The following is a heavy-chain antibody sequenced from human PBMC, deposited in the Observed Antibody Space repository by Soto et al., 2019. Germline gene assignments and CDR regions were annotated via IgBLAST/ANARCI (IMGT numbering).Heavy chain of an antibody. Sequence: PSETLSLTCTVSGGSVSSGSYYWSWIRQPPGKGLEWIGYIYYSGSTNYNPSLKSRVTISVDTSKNQFSLKLSSVTAADTAVYYCARDSVGYDILTGYYGPTYYYYGMDVWGQGTTVTVSS. J-gene: IGHJ6*02. V-gene: IGHV4-61*01. CDR3: ARDSVGYDILTGYYGPTYYYYGMDV. CDR2: IYYSGST. D-gene: IGHD3-9*01. CDR1: GGSVSSGSYY.